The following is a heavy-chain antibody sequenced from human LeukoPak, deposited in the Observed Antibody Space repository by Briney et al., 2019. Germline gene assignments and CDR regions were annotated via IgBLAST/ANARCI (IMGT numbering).Heavy chain of an antibody. CDR2: IYYSGST. J-gene: IGHJ4*02. V-gene: IGHV4-39*07. D-gene: IGHD3-10*01. CDR3: ARPGYYGSGGYFDY. CDR1: GGSISSSSYY. Sequence: PSETLSLTCTVSGGSISSSSYYWGWIRQPPGKGLEWIGSIYYSGSTYYNPSLKSRVTISVDTSKNQFSLKLSSVTAADTAVYYCARPGYYGSGGYFDYWGQGTLVTVSS.